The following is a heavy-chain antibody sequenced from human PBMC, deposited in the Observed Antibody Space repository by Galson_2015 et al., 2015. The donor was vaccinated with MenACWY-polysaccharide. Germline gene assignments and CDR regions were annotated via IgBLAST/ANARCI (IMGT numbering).Heavy chain of an antibody. CDR2: IKSDGSST. CDR3: GSGEGSGAWLVTH. D-gene: IGHD3-3*01. V-gene: IGHV3-74*01. Sequence: SLRLSCAASGFTFSTYWMHWFRQAPGTGLAWVSRIKSDGSSTNYADSVNGRFPISRDNAKTTMFLQMNNLRAEDTAVYHCGSGEGSGAWLVTHWGLGTLVTVSS. CDR1: GFTFSTYW. J-gene: IGHJ4*02.